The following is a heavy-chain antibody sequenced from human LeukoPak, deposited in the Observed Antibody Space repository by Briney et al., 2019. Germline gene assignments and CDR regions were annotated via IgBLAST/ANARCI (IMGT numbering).Heavy chain of an antibody. CDR3: ARNDL. Sequence: PSETLSLTCSVSGGSISSSNYYWSWIRQPPGKGLEWIGYIYYSGSTNYNPSLKSRVTISVDTSKNQFSLKLSSVTAADTAVYYCARNDLWGRGTLVTVSS. V-gene: IGHV4-61*01. CDR1: GGSISSSNYY. CDR2: IYYSGST. J-gene: IGHJ2*01.